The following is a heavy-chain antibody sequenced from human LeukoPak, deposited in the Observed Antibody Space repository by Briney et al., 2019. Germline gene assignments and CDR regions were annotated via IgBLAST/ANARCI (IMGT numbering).Heavy chain of an antibody. CDR3: TRRVSATRWFDP. CDR2: ISGDGSAT. CDR1: GFTFSTYW. Sequence: GGSLRLSCAASGFTFSTYWMHWVRQAPGKGLVWVSRISGDGSATIYADSVKGRFTISRDNAENTMYLQMNSLTVDDTAAYYCTRRVSATRWFDPWGQGTLVTVSS. J-gene: IGHJ5*02. D-gene: IGHD2-15*01. V-gene: IGHV3-74*01.